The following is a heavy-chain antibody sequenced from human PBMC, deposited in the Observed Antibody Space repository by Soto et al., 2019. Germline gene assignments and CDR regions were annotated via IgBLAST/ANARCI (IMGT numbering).Heavy chain of an antibody. CDR3: AKARVEMATIPDY. J-gene: IGHJ4*02. CDR1: GFTFSSYA. D-gene: IGHD5-12*01. V-gene: IGHV3-23*01. CDR2: ISGSGGST. Sequence: HPGGSLRLSCAASGFTFSSYAMSWVRQAPGKGLEWVSAISGSGGSTYYADSVKGRFTISRDNSKNTLYLQMKSLRAEDTAVYYCAKARVEMATIPDYWGKGTLVTASS.